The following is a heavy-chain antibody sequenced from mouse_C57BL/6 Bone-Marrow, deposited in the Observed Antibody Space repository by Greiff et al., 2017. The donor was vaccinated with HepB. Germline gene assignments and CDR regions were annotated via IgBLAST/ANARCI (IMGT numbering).Heavy chain of an antibody. CDR3: TRWGIIYYPGFAY. J-gene: IGHJ3*01. D-gene: IGHD2-1*01. Sequence: EVQLQQSGTVLARPGGFSEDVLQDFCYTFTSYWMHWVKQRPGQGLEWIGAIYPGNSDTSYNQKFKGKAKLTAVTSASTAYMELSSLTNEDSAVYYCTRWGIIYYPGFAYWGQGTLVTVSA. CDR2: IYPGNSDT. CDR1: YTFTSYW. V-gene: IGHV1-5*01.